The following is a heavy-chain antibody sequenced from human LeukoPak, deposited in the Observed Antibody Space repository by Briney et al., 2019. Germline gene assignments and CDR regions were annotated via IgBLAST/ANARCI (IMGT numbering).Heavy chain of an antibody. CDR1: GGTFSSYA. Sequence: ASVKVSCKASGGTFSSYAISWVRQALGQGLEWMGTIIPIVGIANYAQKFQGRVTITADKSTSTAYMELSSLRSEDTAVYYCARDGEMATIYFDYWGQGTLVTVSS. J-gene: IGHJ4*02. D-gene: IGHD5-24*01. V-gene: IGHV1-69*04. CDR2: IIPIVGIA. CDR3: ARDGEMATIYFDY.